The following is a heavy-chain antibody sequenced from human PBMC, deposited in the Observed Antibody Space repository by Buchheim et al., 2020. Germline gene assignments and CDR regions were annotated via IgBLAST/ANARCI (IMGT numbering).Heavy chain of an antibody. CDR1: GASISSSTYY. CDR2: IYYSGST. D-gene: IGHD6-19*01. Sequence: QLQLQESGPGLVKPSETLSLTCTVSGASISSSTYYWSWIRQPPGKGLEWIGSIYYSGSTYYNPSLKSRVTISVDTSTNQFSLKLSSVTATDTAVYYCASRQQWLAYFDYWGQGTL. CDR3: ASRQQWLAYFDY. V-gene: IGHV4-39*01. J-gene: IGHJ4*02.